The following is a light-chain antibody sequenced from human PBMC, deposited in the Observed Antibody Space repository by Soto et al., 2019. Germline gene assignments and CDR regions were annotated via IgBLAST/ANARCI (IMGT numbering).Light chain of an antibody. CDR2: DVS. V-gene: IGLV2-11*01. Sequence: QSALTQPRSVSGSPGQSVTISCTGTSSDVGGYNYVSWYQQHPGKAPKLMIYDVSKRPSGVPDRFSGSKSGNTASLTISGPQAEDEADYYCCSYAGSLGVFGGGTKVTVL. J-gene: IGLJ2*01. CDR1: SSDVGGYNY. CDR3: CSYAGSLGV.